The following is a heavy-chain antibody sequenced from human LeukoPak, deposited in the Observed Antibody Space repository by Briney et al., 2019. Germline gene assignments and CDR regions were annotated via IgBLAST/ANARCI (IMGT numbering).Heavy chain of an antibody. CDR2: ISAYNGNT. D-gene: IGHD3-3*01. CDR1: GYTFTSYG. Sequence: ASVKVSCKASGYTFTSYGNSWVRQAPGQGLEWMGWISAYNGNTNYAQKLQGRVTMTTDTSTSTAYMELRSLRSDDTAVYYCARDAGLYYDFWSGHPDYWGQGTLVTVSS. CDR3: ARDAGLYYDFWSGHPDY. J-gene: IGHJ4*02. V-gene: IGHV1-18*01.